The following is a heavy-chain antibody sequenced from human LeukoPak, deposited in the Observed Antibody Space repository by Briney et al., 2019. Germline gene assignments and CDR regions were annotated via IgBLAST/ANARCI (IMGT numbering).Heavy chain of an antibody. V-gene: IGHV3-74*01. J-gene: IGHJ4*02. D-gene: IGHD2-15*01. Sequence: GGSLRLSCAATGFTFNSYLQHWVRQAPGKGLVWVSRINSEGSRTFYADSVKGRFTISRDNAKNTLYLQMNSLRAEDTAVYYCARDQCSGANCQVALDYWGQRTLVTVSS. CDR2: INSEGSRT. CDR3: ARDQCSGANCQVALDY. CDR1: GFTFNSYL.